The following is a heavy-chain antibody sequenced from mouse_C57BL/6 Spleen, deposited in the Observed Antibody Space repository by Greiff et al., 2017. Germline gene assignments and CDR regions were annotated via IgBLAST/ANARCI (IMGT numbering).Heavy chain of an antibody. CDR2: IDPSDSYT. CDR1: GYTFTSYW. Sequence: QVQLQQPGAELVKPGASVKLSCKASGYTFTSYWMQWVKQRPGQGLEWIGEIDPSDSYTNYNQKFKGKATLTVDTSSSTAYMQLSSLTSEDSAVYYCARRGYYYGSDYWGQGTTRTVSS. J-gene: IGHJ2*01. CDR3: ARRGYYYGSDY. V-gene: IGHV1-50*01. D-gene: IGHD1-1*01.